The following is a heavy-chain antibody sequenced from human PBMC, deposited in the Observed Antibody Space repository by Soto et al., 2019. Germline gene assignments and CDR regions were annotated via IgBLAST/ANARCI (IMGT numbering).Heavy chain of an antibody. CDR3: ARGFSSVSMDA. J-gene: IGHJ6*02. CDR2: IYSSGSA. Sequence: SETLSLTCTVSGDSVSSGGYYWSWIRQPPGKGLEWIGYIYSSGSANYNPSLKSRVTISRDTTKNQISLKVASVTAADTAGYYCARGFSSVSMDAWGQGTTVTVSS. CDR1: GDSVSSGGYY. D-gene: IGHD6-19*01. V-gene: IGHV4-61*08.